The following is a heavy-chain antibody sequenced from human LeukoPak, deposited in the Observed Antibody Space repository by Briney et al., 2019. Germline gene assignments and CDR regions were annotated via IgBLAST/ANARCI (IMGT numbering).Heavy chain of an antibody. J-gene: IGHJ4*02. Sequence: PSETLSPTCAVSDYSISSDYYWGWIRQPPGKGLEWIGSIYQSGSTHYNPSLKSRVIISVDTSKNQFSLKLNSVTAADTAVYYCARNSSWYFDYWGQGTLVTVSS. CDR1: DYSISSDYY. D-gene: IGHD6-13*01. CDR3: ARNSSWYFDY. CDR2: IYQSGST. V-gene: IGHV4-38-2*01.